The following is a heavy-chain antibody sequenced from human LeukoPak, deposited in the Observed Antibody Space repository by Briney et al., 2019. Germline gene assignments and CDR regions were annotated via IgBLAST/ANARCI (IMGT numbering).Heavy chain of an antibody. CDR1: GGSISSYY. CDR2: IYTSGST. CDR3: ARGERGYTYGYLWNELPYYFDY. D-gene: IGHD5-18*01. J-gene: IGHJ4*02. Sequence: SETLSLTCTVSGGSISSYYWSWIRQPAGKGLERIGRIYTSGSTNYNPSLKSRVTMSVDTSKNQFSLKLSSVTAADTAVYFCARGERGYTYGYLWNELPYYFDYWGQGALVTVSS. V-gene: IGHV4-4*07.